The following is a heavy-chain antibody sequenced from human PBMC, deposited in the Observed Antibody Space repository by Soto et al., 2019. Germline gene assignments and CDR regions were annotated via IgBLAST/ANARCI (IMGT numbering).Heavy chain of an antibody. CDR1: GFTFSSYS. Sequence: GGSMRLSCAASGFTFSSYSMSWVRQAPGKGLEWVSGFRSGGDDGTTYYADSVKGRFTISRDNSKNTLFLQMDSLRAEDTAIYYCAKKVNSGPGSQYFDYWGQGTLVTVSS. V-gene: IGHV3-23*01. CDR3: AKKVNSGPGSQYFDY. D-gene: IGHD3-10*01. J-gene: IGHJ4*02. CDR2: FRSGGDDGTT.